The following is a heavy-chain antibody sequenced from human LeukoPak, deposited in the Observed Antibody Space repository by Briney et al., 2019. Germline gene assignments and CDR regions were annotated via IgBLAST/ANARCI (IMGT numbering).Heavy chain of an antibody. Sequence: GGSLGLSCAASGFSFSDYYMSWIRQAPGKGLEWVSYISGTGSAIYYADSVKGRFTISRDNAKNSLYLQMNSLRAEDTAVYYCARDNRDGSNYLNYWGQGTLVTVSS. CDR2: ISGTGSAI. D-gene: IGHD5-24*01. V-gene: IGHV3-11*01. CDR1: GFSFSDYY. J-gene: IGHJ4*02. CDR3: ARDNRDGSNYLNY.